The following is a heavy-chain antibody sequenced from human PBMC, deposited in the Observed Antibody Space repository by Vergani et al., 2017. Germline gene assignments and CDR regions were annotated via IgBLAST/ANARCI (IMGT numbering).Heavy chain of an antibody. Sequence: VLLQEPGPGLVRPSETLALNCSVSGAPIDSFYWSWIRQSPGKGLELIGYVFRNGNVNYNPSFNFRVAIYPSNNEFSLRVTSVTAADTAVYYCARDFGGEWYFDLWGRGATVTVSS. J-gene: IGHJ2*01. V-gene: IGHV4-4*08. CDR2: VFRNGNV. CDR3: ARDFGGEWYFDL. CDR1: GAPIDSFY. D-gene: IGHD4-23*01.